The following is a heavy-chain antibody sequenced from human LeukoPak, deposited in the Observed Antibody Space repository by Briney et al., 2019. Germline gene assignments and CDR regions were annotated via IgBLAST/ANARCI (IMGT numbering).Heavy chain of an antibody. D-gene: IGHD2-2*01. V-gene: IGHV3-30*18. J-gene: IGHJ6*02. CDR3: AKDLRYCSGTSCYEASGMDV. CDR2: ISYDGSDK. CDR1: GFTFSSYG. Sequence: GGSLRLSCAASGFTFSSYGVHWVRQAPGKGLEWVAAISYDGSDKYYADSVKGRFTISKDNSKNTLSLQMNSLRAEDTAVFFCAKDLRYCSGTSCYEASGMDVWGQGTTVTVSS.